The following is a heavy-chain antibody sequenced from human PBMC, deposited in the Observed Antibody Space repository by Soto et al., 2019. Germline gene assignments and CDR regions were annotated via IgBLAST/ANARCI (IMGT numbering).Heavy chain of an antibody. D-gene: IGHD6-13*01. CDR2: FDPEDGET. Sequence: ASVKVSCKVSGYTLTELSMHWVRQAPGKGLEWMGGFDPEDGETIYAQKFQGRVTMTEDTSTDTAYVELSSLRSEDTAVYYCAHIAAAPPHQPDYWGQGTLVTVSS. CDR3: AHIAAAPPHQPDY. CDR1: GYTLTELS. J-gene: IGHJ4*02. V-gene: IGHV1-24*01.